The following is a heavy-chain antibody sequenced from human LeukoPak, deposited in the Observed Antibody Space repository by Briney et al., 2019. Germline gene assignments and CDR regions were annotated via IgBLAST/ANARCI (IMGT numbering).Heavy chain of an antibody. CDR2: IKQDGSEK. CDR3: ARDYHGFWDY. V-gene: IGHV3-7*01. J-gene: IGHJ4*02. Sequence: GGSLRLSCAASGFTFSSYGMHWVRQAPGKGLEWVANIKQDGSEKYYVDSVKGRFTISRDNAKNSLYLQMNSLRAEDTAVYYCARDYHGFWDYWGQGTLVTVSS. CDR1: GFTFSSYG. D-gene: IGHD3-10*01.